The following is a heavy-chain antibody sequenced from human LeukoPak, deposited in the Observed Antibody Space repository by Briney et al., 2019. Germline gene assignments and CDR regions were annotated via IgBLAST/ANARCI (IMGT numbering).Heavy chain of an antibody. D-gene: IGHD4-17*01. V-gene: IGHV4-39*02. J-gene: IGHJ4*02. CDR2: IYYSGST. CDR1: GGSISSSSYY. Sequence: SENLSLTCTVSGGSISSSSYYWGWIRQPPGKGLEWIGSIYYSGSTYYNPSLKSRVTISVDTSKNQFSLKLSSVTAADTAVYYCAKEKYGDYEYYFDXXXXGTLVTVSS. CDR3: AKEKYGDYEYYFDX.